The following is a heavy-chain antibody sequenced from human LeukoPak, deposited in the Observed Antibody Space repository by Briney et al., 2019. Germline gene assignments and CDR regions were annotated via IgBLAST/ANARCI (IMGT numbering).Heavy chain of an antibody. V-gene: IGHV3-49*03. CDR3: ASGSGWYSPDY. CDR2: IRSKAYGGTT. J-gene: IGHJ4*02. CDR1: GFTFGDYL. D-gene: IGHD6-19*01. Sequence: AGGSLRLSCTVSGFTFGDYLINWFRQAPGKGLEWVGFIRSKAYGGTTEYAASVKGRFTISRDDSKSIAHLQMNSLKTEDTAVYYCASGSGWYSPDYWGQGTLVTVSS.